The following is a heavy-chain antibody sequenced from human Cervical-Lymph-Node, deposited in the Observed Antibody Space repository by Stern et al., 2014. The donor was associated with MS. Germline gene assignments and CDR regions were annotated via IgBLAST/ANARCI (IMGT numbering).Heavy chain of an antibody. CDR2: INPNSGGT. J-gene: IGHJ6*02. V-gene: IGHV1-2*04. Sequence: QLVQSGAEVKKPGASVKVSCKASGYPFTGYYMHWVRQAPGQGLEWMGWINPNSGGTNYAQKFQGWVTMTRDTSISTAYMELSRLRSDDTAVYYCARSYSSGPTHYYYGMNVWGQGTTVTVSS. D-gene: IGHD6-19*01. CDR3: ARSYSSGPTHYYYGMNV. CDR1: GYPFTGYY.